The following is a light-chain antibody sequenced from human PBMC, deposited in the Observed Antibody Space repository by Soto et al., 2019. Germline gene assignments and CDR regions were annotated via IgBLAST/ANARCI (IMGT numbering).Light chain of an antibody. CDR1: SSDVGGYNY. Sequence: QSALTQPASVSGSPGQSITISCTGTSSDVGGYNYVSWYQQNPGKAPKLMIYEVSNRPSGVSNRFSGSKSGNTASLTISGLQAEDEADYYCSSYTSSSTYVVFGGATKLTVL. CDR2: EVS. CDR3: SSYTSSSTYVV. V-gene: IGLV2-14*01. J-gene: IGLJ2*01.